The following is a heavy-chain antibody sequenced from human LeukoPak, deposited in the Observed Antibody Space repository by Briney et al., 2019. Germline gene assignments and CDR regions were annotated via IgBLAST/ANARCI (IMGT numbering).Heavy chain of an antibody. Sequence: PSETLSLTCTVSGCSISSYYWSWIRQPAGKGLEWIGRIHTSGSTNYNPSLKSRVTISVDTSKNQFSLKLSSVTAADTAVYYCARHVLFGVLRYFDWYPWFDPWGQGTLVTVSS. CDR1: GCSISSYY. D-gene: IGHD3-9*01. CDR3: ARHVLFGVLRYFDWYPWFDP. J-gene: IGHJ5*02. CDR2: IHTSGST. V-gene: IGHV4-4*07.